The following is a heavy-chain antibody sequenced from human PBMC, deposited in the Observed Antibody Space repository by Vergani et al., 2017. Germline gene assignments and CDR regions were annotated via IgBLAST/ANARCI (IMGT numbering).Heavy chain of an antibody. CDR2: IYYSGRT. D-gene: IGHD2-21*02. J-gene: IGHJ4*02. CDR3: ARMAYCGGDCYLDY. Sequence: QLQLQESGPGLVKPSETLSLTCTVSGGSISSSSYYWGWIRQPPGKGLEWIGSIYYSGRTYYNPSLKSRVTISVDTSKNQFSLKLSSVTAADTAVYYCARMAYCGGDCYLDYWGQGTLVTVSS. CDR1: GGSISSSSYY. V-gene: IGHV4-39*01.